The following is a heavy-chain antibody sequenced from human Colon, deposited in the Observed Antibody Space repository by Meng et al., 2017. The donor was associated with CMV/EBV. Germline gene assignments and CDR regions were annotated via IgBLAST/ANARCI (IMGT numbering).Heavy chain of an antibody. Sequence: GESLKISCAASGFNFGSYYMIWARQAPGKGLEWVANIRQDGSERYYVDSVKGRFTISRDNAKHSLYLQMDSLRAEDTAVYYCARSAIAGDDYWGQGTLVTVSS. CDR2: IRQDGSER. D-gene: IGHD6-13*01. CDR3: ARSAIAGDDY. J-gene: IGHJ4*02. CDR1: GFNFGSYY. V-gene: IGHV3-7*01.